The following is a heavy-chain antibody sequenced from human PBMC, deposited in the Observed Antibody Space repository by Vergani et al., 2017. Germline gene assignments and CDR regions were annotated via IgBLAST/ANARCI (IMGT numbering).Heavy chain of an antibody. D-gene: IGHD1-14*01. CDR1: ADSISSGSYY. CDR2: IYYSGLT. Sequence: QLQLQQSGPGLVKPSETLFLTCTVSADSISSGSYYWGWIRQPPGKSLDWIGSIYYSGLTHYNPPLKRRVAISVDTSKNQFSLKLCSVTAADTAVYYCARDRGTGRAWYFDLWGRGTLVTVSS. V-gene: IGHV4-39*02. CDR3: ARDRGTGRAWYFDL. J-gene: IGHJ2*01.